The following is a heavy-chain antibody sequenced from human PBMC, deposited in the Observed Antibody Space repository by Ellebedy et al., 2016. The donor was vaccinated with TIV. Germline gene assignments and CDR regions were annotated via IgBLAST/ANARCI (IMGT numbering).Heavy chain of an antibody. Sequence: GGSLRLSCVASGFSFSDYWMSWVRQAPGKGLEWVANIKQDGSDQYCVDSVTGRFTMSRDNAKSSLYLQMNSLGAEDAAVYYCARGAYTSGWYPDYFDFWGQGTLVTVSS. V-gene: IGHV3-7*04. D-gene: IGHD6-19*01. CDR2: IKQDGSDQ. CDR1: GFSFSDYW. CDR3: ARGAYTSGWYPDYFDF. J-gene: IGHJ4*02.